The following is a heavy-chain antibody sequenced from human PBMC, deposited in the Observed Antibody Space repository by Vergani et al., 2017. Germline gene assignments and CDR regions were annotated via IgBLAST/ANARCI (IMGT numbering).Heavy chain of an antibody. CDR2: IRSKAYGGTT. CDR3: TREGGSGSYYMGCYYGMDV. J-gene: IGHJ6*02. V-gene: IGHV3-49*03. D-gene: IGHD3-10*01. Sequence: EVQLVESGGGLVQPGRSLRLSCTASGFTFGDYAMSWFRQAPGKGLEWVGFIRSKAYGGTTEYAASVKGRFTISRDDSKSIAYLQMNSLKTEDTAVYYCTREGGSGSYYMGCYYGMDVWGQGTTVTGSS. CDR1: GFTFGDYA.